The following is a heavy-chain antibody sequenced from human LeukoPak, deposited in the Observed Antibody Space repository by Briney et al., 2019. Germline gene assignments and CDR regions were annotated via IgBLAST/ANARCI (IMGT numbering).Heavy chain of an antibody. CDR2: IYYSGST. Sequence: SETLSLTCTVSGGSISSYYWSWIRQPPGKGLEWIGYIYYSGSTNYNPSLKSRVTISVDTSKDQFSLKLSSVTAADTAVYYCARDGYYDSSGYSPTTFDYWGQGTLVTVSS. CDR1: GGSISSYY. CDR3: ARDGYYDSSGYSPTTFDY. D-gene: IGHD3-22*01. J-gene: IGHJ4*02. V-gene: IGHV4-59*01.